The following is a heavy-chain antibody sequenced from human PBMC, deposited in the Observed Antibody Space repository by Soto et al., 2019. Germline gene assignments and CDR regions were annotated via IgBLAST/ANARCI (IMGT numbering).Heavy chain of an antibody. CDR3: ARTPVEPPAGAE. J-gene: IGHJ4*02. CDR1: GDSVSSRSHF. D-gene: IGHD2-2*01. Sequence: SETLSLTCSVSGDSVSSRSHFWSWIRQPPGKGLEWIGYVYYSGSANYNPSLKSRVTISVDTSKNQFSLKLSSVTAADTAVYYGARTPVEPPAGAEWGKGTLVTVYS. CDR2: VYYSGSA. V-gene: IGHV4-61*01.